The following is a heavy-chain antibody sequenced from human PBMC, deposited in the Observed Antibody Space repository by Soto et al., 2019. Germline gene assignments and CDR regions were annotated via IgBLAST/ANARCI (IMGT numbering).Heavy chain of an antibody. J-gene: IGHJ4*02. V-gene: IGHV4-38-2*02. Sequence: SETLSLTCTVSGYAISSGYYWGWVRQPPGKGLEWIGSIYHYGTTYYNPSLKSRVTVLVHTSENQFSLNLRSVTAADTAFYYCARVRCTNALCPLDYWGQGALVTVSS. CDR3: ARVRCTNALCPLDY. CDR2: IYHYGTT. CDR1: GYAISSGYY. D-gene: IGHD2-8*01.